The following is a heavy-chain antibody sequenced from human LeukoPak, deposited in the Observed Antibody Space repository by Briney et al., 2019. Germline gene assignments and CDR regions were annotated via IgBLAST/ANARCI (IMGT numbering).Heavy chain of an antibody. D-gene: IGHD3-3*01. CDR1: GYSFTSYW. CDR3: ARHTRDSVDY. V-gene: IGHV5-51*01. J-gene: IGHJ4*02. CDR2: IYPGDSDT. Sequence: GESLKISCKGSGYSFTSYWIGWVRPMPGKGLEWMGIIYPGDSDTRYSPSFPGQVTVSADKSISTAYLQWSSLKASDTAIYYCARHTRDSVDYWGQGTLVTVSS.